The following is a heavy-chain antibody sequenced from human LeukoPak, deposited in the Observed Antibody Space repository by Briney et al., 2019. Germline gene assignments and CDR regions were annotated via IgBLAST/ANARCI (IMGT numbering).Heavy chain of an antibody. D-gene: IGHD6-13*01. J-gene: IGHJ4*02. CDR2: ISSNGGST. V-gene: IGHV3-64*01. Sequence: PGGSLRLSCAASGFTFSSYSMNWVRQAPGKGLEYVSAISSNGGSTYYANSVKGRFTISRDNSKNTLYLQMGSLRAEDMAVYYCARAVAAAGTIDYWGQGTLVTVSS. CDR3: ARAVAAAGTIDY. CDR1: GFTFSSYS.